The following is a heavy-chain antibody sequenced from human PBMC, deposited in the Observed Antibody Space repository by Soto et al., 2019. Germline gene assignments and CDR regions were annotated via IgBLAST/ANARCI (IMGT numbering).Heavy chain of an antibody. CDR2: IYSSGST. CDR1: GGSISSGGYY. Sequence: QVQLQESGPGLVKPSQTLSLTCTVSGGSISSGGYYWSWIRQLPGKGLEWIGYIYSSGSTYYNPSLKRRVTISLDTSKNHFSRNLSSVTAADTAVYYCARSDSSGYYFGYWGQGTLVTDSS. J-gene: IGHJ4*02. CDR3: ARSDSSGYYFGY. V-gene: IGHV4-31*03. D-gene: IGHD3-22*01.